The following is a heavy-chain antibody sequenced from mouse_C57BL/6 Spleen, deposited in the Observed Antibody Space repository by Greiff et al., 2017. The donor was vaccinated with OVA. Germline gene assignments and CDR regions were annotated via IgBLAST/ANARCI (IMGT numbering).Heavy chain of an antibody. CDR3: ARLDRSVPCMDY. J-gene: IGHJ3*01. D-gene: IGHD3-2*02. CDR2: INPNNGGT. V-gene: IGHV1-26*01. Sequence: EVQLQQSGPELVKPGASVKISCKASGYTFTDYYMNWVKQSHGKSLEWIGDINPNNGGTSYNQKFKGKATLTVDKSSSTAYMELSSLTSEDSAVYYGARLDRSVPCMDYWGQGTLVTVSA. CDR1: GYTFTDYY.